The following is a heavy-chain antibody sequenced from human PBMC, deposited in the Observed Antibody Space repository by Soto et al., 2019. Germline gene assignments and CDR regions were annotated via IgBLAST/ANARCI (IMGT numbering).Heavy chain of an antibody. CDR1: GYTFTSYA. V-gene: IGHV1-3*01. CDR3: ARKRAVLLWFGESYYYMDV. Sequence: QVQLVQSGAEVKKPGASVKVSCKASGYTFTSYAMHWVRQAPGQRLEWMGWINAGNGNTKYSQKFQGRVTITRDTSASTAYMELSSLGSEDTAVDYCARKRAVLLWFGESYYYMDVWGKGTTVTVSS. D-gene: IGHD3-10*01. J-gene: IGHJ6*03. CDR2: INAGNGNT.